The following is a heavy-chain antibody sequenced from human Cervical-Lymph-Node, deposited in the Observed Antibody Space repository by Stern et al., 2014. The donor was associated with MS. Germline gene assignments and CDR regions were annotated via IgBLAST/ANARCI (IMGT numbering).Heavy chain of an antibody. D-gene: IGHD2-21*01. J-gene: IGHJ4*02. Sequence: VQLVESGPGLVKPSQTLSLTCTVSGGSISSGSSSWSWIRQPAGKGLEWIGRVYSRGSANYNPSLQGRVTISVDTSKNQISLKMPSVTAADTAVYYCASPLYCVGVSCTDYWGQGTLVTVSS. CDR2: VYSRGSA. CDR1: GGSISSGSSS. CDR3: ASPLYCVGVSCTDY. V-gene: IGHV4-61*02.